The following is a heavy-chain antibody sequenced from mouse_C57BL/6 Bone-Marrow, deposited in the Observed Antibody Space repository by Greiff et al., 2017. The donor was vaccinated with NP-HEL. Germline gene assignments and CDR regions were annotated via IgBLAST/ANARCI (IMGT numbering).Heavy chain of an antibody. J-gene: IGHJ2*01. D-gene: IGHD2-10*01. CDR1: GYAFSSYW. CDR2: IYPGDGDT. CDR3: ARPYYGNYFFDY. Sequence: QVQLQQSGAELVKPGASVKISCKASGYAFSSYWMNWVKQRPGKGLEWIGQIYPGDGDTNYIGKFKGKATLTADKSSSTAYMQLSSLTSEDSAVYCCARPYYGNYFFDYWGQGTTLTVSS. V-gene: IGHV1-80*01.